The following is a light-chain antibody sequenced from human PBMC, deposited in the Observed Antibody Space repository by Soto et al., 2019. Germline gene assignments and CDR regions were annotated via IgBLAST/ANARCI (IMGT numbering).Light chain of an antibody. CDR2: GNI. J-gene: IGLJ2*01. CDR1: SSNIGAGYD. CDR3: QSYDSSLREVV. V-gene: IGLV1-40*01. Sequence: QPVLTQPPSVSGAPGQRVTISCTGSSSNIGAGYDVHWYQQLPGTAPKLLIYGNINRPSGVPDRFSGSKSGTSASLAITGLQAEDEADYYCQSYDSSLREVVFGGGTKLTVL.